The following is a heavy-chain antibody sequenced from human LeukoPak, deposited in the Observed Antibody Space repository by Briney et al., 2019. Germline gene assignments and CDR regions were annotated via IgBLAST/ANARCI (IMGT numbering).Heavy chain of an antibody. J-gene: IGHJ4*02. CDR1: GGSISSYY. D-gene: IGHD1-7*01. CDR3: ARLVRLELPDY. CDR2: IYYSGST. V-gene: IGHV4-59*08. Sequence: SETLSLTCTVSGGSISSYYWNWIRQPPGKGLEWIGYIYYSGSTNYNPYLKSRVTISVDTSKKQFSLKLSSVTAADTAVYYCARLVRLELPDYWGQGTLVTVSS.